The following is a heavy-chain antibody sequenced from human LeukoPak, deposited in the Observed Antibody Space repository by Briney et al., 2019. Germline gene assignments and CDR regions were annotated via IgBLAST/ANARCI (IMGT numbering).Heavy chain of an antibody. CDR3: AKAPLVQQWLVRYDAFDI. CDR2: ISYDGSNK. CDR1: GFTFSSYA. Sequence: GGSLRLSCAASGFTFSSYAMHWVRQAPGKGLEWVAVISYDGSNKYYADSVKGRSTISRDNSKNTLYLQMNSLRAEDTAVYCCAKAPLVQQWLVRYDAFDIWGQGTMVTVSS. J-gene: IGHJ3*02. V-gene: IGHV3-30*04. D-gene: IGHD6-19*01.